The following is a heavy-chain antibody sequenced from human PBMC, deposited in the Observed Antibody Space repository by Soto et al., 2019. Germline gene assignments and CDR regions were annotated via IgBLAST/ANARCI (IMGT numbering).Heavy chain of an antibody. CDR3: ARAVIAVAGTRGVGDYFDY. V-gene: IGHV1-69*13. Sequence: GASVKVSCKASGGTFSSYAISWVRQAPGQGLEWMGGIIPIFGTANYAQKFQGRVTITADESTSTAYMELSSLRSEDTAVYYCARAVIAVAGTRGVGDYFDYWGKEPLVTVSS. CDR1: GGTFSSYA. D-gene: IGHD6-19*01. J-gene: IGHJ4*02. CDR2: IIPIFGTA.